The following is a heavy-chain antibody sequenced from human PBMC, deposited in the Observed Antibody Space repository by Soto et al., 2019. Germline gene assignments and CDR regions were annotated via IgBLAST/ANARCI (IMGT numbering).Heavy chain of an antibody. CDR3: ASHTSGYVEPLFDY. CDR1: GGSISSYY. V-gene: IGHV4-59*01. D-gene: IGHD5-12*01. Sequence: LSLTCTVSGGSISSYYWSWIRQPPGKGLEWIGYIYYSGSTNYNPSLKSRVTISVDTSKNQFSLKLSSVTAADTAVYYCASHTSGYVEPLFDYWGQGTLVTVSS. J-gene: IGHJ4*02. CDR2: IYYSGST.